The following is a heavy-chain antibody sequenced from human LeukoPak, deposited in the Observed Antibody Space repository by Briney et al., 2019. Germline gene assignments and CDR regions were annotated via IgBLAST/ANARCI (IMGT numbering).Heavy chain of an antibody. V-gene: IGHV4-59*06. CDR2: IRYSGST. CDR3: SGGVDAHKTGH. CDR1: RGSISSYY. D-gene: IGHD3-16*01. Sequence: PSETLSVTCTVSRGSISSYYSSFTRQHPRQRLQWIGYIRYSGSTYYNPSLQSRVTISTDTSKNQFSLKLTSVTAADTAVYYCSGGVDAHKTGHWGQGTLVTVSS. J-gene: IGHJ4*02.